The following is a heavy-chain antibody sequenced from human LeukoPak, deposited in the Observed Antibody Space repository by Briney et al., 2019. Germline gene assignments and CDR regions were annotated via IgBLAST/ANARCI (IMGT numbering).Heavy chain of an antibody. Sequence: GASVKVSCKASGYTFTSYYMHWVRQAPGQGLEWMGWINPNSGGTNYAQKFQGRVTMTRDTSISTAYMELSRLRSDDTAVYYCARGGYTMATIYYYYYYYMDVWGKGTTVTISS. CDR2: INPNSGGT. V-gene: IGHV1-2*02. CDR3: ARGGYTMATIYYYYYYYMDV. CDR1: GYTFTSYY. J-gene: IGHJ6*03. D-gene: IGHD5-12*01.